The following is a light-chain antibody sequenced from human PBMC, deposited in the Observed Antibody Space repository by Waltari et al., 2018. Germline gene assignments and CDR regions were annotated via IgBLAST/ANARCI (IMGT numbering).Light chain of an antibody. V-gene: IGLV1-44*01. CDR2: NNN. CDR3: GGWDDTLTGPYV. J-gene: IGLJ1*01. CDR1: SSNIGSNT. Sequence: QPALTQPPSVSGTPGQTVTISCSGSSSNIGSNTVNWYQVLPGSAPRLVIHNNNQRPSDVPARFSGSKSGTSASLAISDLQSEDEADYYCGGWDDTLTGPYVFGSGTKVIVL.